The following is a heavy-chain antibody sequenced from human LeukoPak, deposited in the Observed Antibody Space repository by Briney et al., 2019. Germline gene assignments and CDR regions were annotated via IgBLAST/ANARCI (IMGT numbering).Heavy chain of an antibody. CDR3: TSFTPYTGSYRFDY. V-gene: IGHV3-15*01. Sequence: PGGSLRLSCAGSGFTFSNAWMSWVRQAPGKGLEWVGRTKSKSDSGTTDYAAPVEGRFTISRDDSENTLYLQMNSLKTEDTAVYYCTSFTPYTGSYRFDYWGQGTLVTVSS. D-gene: IGHD1-26*01. CDR1: GFTFSNAW. CDR2: TKSKSDSGTT. J-gene: IGHJ4*02.